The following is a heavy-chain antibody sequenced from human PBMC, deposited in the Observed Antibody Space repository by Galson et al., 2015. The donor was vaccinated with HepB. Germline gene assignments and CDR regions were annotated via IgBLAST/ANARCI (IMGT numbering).Heavy chain of an antibody. CDR1: GFTFSSYA. CDR3: ARGRGRTVVTSNSPFDY. CDR2: ISYDGSNK. V-gene: IGHV3-30*04. Sequence: SLRLSCAASGFTFSSYAMHWVRQAPGKGLEWVAVISYDGSNKYYADSVKGRFTISGDNSKNTLYLQMNSLRAEDTAVYYCARGRGRTVVTSNSPFDYWGQGTLVTVSS. J-gene: IGHJ4*02. D-gene: IGHD4-23*01.